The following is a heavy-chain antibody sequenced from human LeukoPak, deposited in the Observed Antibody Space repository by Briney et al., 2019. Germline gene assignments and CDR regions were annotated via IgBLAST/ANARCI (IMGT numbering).Heavy chain of an antibody. CDR1: GFTFSSYS. V-gene: IGHV3-7*01. J-gene: IGHJ6*04. CDR3: AELGITMIGGV. Sequence: GGSLRLSCVASGFTFSSYSMNWVRRAPGKGLEWVANIKQDGSEKYYVDSVKDRFTISRDNAKNSLYLQMNSLRAEDTAVYYCAELGITMIGGVWGKGTTVTISS. CDR2: IKQDGSEK. D-gene: IGHD3-10*02.